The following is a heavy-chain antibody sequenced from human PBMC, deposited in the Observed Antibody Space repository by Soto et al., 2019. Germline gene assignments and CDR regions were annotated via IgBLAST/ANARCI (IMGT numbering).Heavy chain of an antibody. J-gene: IGHJ4*02. D-gene: IGHD3-22*01. CDR2: IYPGDSDT. CDR3: ARREYYDSSGYFIPHYYFDY. Sequence: PGESLKISCKGSGYSFTSYWIGWVRQMPGKGLEWMGIIYPGDSDTRYSPSFQGQVTISADKSISTAYLQWSSLKASDTAMYYCARREYYDSSGYFIPHYYFDYWGQGTLVTV. CDR1: GYSFTSYW. V-gene: IGHV5-51*01.